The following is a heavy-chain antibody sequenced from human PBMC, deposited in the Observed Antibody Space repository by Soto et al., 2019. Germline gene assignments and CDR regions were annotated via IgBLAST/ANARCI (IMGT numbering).Heavy chain of an antibody. D-gene: IGHD1-26*01. CDR2: IIPMFGIG. Sequence: QVQLVQSGAEVKMPGSSVRVSRKASGGSFSKYGISWVRQAPGQGLEWMGGIIPMFGIGNYAEKFLGRVTITADESTSTSHMELSSLRSEDTAVYFCAIGYRENYFYAMDVWGQGTTVTVSS. CDR3: AIGYRENYFYAMDV. V-gene: IGHV1-69*01. J-gene: IGHJ6*02. CDR1: GGSFSKYG.